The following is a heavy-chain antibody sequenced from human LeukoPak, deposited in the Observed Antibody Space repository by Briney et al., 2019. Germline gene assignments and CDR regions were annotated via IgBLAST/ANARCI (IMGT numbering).Heavy chain of an antibody. J-gene: IGHJ4*02. Sequence: PSETLSLTCTVSGGSISSYYWSWIRQPAGKGLEWIGSIYYSGSTYYNPSLKSRVTISVDTSKNQFSLKLSSVTAADTAVYYCARQNPEYDFWSGYRTPNFDYWGQGTLVTVSS. CDR2: IYYSGST. D-gene: IGHD3-3*01. V-gene: IGHV4-59*05. CDR3: ARQNPEYDFWSGYRTPNFDY. CDR1: GGSISSYY.